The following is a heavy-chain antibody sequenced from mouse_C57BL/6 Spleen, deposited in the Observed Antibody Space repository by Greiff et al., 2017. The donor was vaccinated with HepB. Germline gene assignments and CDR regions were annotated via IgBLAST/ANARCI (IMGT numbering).Heavy chain of an antibody. D-gene: IGHD1-1*01. CDR1: GFTFSDYG. CDR2: ISSGSSTI. Sequence: VQLKQSGGGLVKPGGSLKLSCAASGFTFSDYGMHWVRQAPEKGLEWVAYISSGSSTIYYADTVKGRFTISRDNAKNTLFLQMTSLRSEDTAMYYCARITTVVATASYYAMDYWGQGTSVTVSS. J-gene: IGHJ4*01. V-gene: IGHV5-17*01. CDR3: ARITTVVATASYYAMDY.